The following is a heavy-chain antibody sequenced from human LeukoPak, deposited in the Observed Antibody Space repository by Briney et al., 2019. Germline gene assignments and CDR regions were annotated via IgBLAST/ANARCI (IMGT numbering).Heavy chain of an antibody. CDR3: AREAAAGIYYYYYYMDV. V-gene: IGHV4-38-2*02. Sequence: PSETLSLTCTVSGYSISSGYYWGWIRQPPGKGLEWIGSIYHSGSTYYNPSLKSRVTISVDTSKNQFSLKLSSVTAADTAVYYCAREAAAGIYYYYYYMDVWGKGTTVTVSS. J-gene: IGHJ6*03. CDR1: GYSISSGYY. CDR2: IYHSGST. D-gene: IGHD6-13*01.